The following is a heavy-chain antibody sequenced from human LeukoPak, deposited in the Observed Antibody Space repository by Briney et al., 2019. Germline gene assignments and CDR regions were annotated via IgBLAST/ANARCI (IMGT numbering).Heavy chain of an antibody. V-gene: IGHV1-8*02. D-gene: IGHD3-16*01. CDR2: MNPNSGNT. CDR3: ARRIMITFRRFDP. Sequence: ASVKVSCKASGYTFTSYYMHWVRQAPGQGLEWMGWMNPNSGNTGYAQKFQGRVTMTRNTSISTAYMELSSLRSEDTAVYYCARRIMITFRRFDPWGQGTLVTVSS. J-gene: IGHJ5*02. CDR1: GYTFTSYY.